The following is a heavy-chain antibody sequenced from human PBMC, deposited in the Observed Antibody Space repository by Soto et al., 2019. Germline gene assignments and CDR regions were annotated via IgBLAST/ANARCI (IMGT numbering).Heavy chain of an antibody. V-gene: IGHV6-1*01. CDR3: ARQWSNSGWIGYDI. J-gene: IGHJ3*02. Sequence: PSQTLSLTCAISGDSVSSNSVTWNWIRQSPSGGLEWLGKTFYTSTCNNFYAGSVRSRITINPDTSKNQVSLQVNSVTPEDTAVYYCARQWSNSGWIGYDIWGKGTMVTVS. CDR2: TFYTSTCNN. D-gene: IGHD6-25*01. CDR1: GDSVSSNSVT.